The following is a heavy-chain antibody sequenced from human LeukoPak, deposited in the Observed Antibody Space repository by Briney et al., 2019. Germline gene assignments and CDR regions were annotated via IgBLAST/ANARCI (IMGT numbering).Heavy chain of an antibody. CDR2: IIPIFGTA. J-gene: IGHJ3*02. V-gene: IGHV1-69*05. CDR3: AKEYSSGWYGIYAFDI. D-gene: IGHD6-19*01. Sequence: SVKVSCKASGGTFSSYAISWVRQAPGQGLEWMGGIIPIFGTANYAQKFQGRVTITTDVSTSTAYMELSSLRSEDTAVYYCAKEYSSGWYGIYAFDIWGQGTMVTVSS. CDR1: GGTFSSYA.